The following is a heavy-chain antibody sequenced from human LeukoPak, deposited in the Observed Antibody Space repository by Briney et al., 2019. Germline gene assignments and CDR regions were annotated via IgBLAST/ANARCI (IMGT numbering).Heavy chain of an antibody. CDR3: ASDKPPFMITFGNIFDY. CDR1: GYTFTSYG. D-gene: IGHD3-16*01. V-gene: IGHV1-18*01. Sequence: ASVKVSCKASGYTFTSYGISWVRQAPGQGLEWMGWISAYNGNTNYAQKLQGRVTMTTDTSTSTAYMELRSLRSDDTAVYYCASDKPPFMITFGNIFDYWGQGTLVTVSS. CDR2: ISAYNGNT. J-gene: IGHJ4*02.